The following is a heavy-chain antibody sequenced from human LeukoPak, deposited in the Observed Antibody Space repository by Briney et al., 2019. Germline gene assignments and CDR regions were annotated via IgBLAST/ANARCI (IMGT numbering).Heavy chain of an antibody. V-gene: IGHV5-51*01. CDR2: IYPDDSET. D-gene: IGHD2-2*03. CDR3: ARQRGYRMTKDGFDV. Sequence: GESLKISCKGSGYRFTNYWIGWVRHLPGKGLEWMTIIYPDDSETRYSPSLQGQVTISADKSINTAYLQWSSLKASDSGMYYCARQRGYRMTKDGFDVWGQGTMVTVSA. CDR1: GYRFTNYW. J-gene: IGHJ3*01.